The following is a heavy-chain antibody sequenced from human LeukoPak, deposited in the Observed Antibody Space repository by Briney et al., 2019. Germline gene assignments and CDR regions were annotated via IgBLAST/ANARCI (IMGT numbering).Heavy chain of an antibody. CDR3: AKDQGYFDWLLRGGEAFDI. D-gene: IGHD3-9*01. Sequence: RSGGSLRLSCAASGFTFSGYDMSWVRQAPGKGLEWVSYTSSSSSTIYYADSVKSRFTISRDNAKNSLYLQMNSLRAEDTAVYYCAKDQGYFDWLLRGGEAFDIWGQGTMVTVSS. J-gene: IGHJ3*02. V-gene: IGHV3-48*04. CDR2: TSSSSSTI. CDR1: GFTFSGYD.